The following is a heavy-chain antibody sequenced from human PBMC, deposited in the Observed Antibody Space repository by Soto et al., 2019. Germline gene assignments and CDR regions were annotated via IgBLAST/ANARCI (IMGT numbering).Heavy chain of an antibody. J-gene: IGHJ5*02. Sequence: LALTCAVSVGSISSSNWCSWFRQPPGNGLEWIGEIYHSGSTNYNPSLKSRVTISVDKSKNQFSLKLSSVTAADTAVYYCARDVPSVLLWFGELFTPSGWFDPWGQGTLVTVSS. D-gene: IGHD3-10*01. CDR1: VGSISSSNW. CDR2: IYHSGST. CDR3: ARDVPSVLLWFGELFTPSGWFDP. V-gene: IGHV4-4*02.